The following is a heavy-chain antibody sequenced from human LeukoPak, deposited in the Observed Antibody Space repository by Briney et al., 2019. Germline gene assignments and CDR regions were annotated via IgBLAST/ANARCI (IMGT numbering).Heavy chain of an antibody. J-gene: IGHJ3*02. V-gene: IGHV3-48*03. D-gene: IGHD6-19*01. CDR2: ISSSGSTM. Sequence: PGGSLRLSCAASGFTFSSYEMNWVRQAPGKGLEWVSYISSSGSTMSYADSVKGRFSISRYNAKNSLYLQLSSLRAEDTAVYYCAGEVSSGWSNDDAFDIWGQGTMVTVSS. CDR3: AGEVSSGWSNDDAFDI. CDR1: GFTFSSYE.